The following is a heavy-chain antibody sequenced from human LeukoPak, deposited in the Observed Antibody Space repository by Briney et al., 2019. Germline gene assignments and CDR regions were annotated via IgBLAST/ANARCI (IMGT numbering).Heavy chain of an antibody. V-gene: IGHV3-74*01. J-gene: IGHJ4*02. CDR3: AKSQEWLAEIDY. CDR1: GFTFSSYW. D-gene: IGHD6-19*01. CDR2: INSDGSST. Sequence: GGSLRLSCAASGFTFSSYWMHWVRQAPGKGLVWVSRINSDGSSTSYADSVKGRFTISRDNAKNTLYLQMNSLRAEDKAVYYCAKSQEWLAEIDYWGQGTLVTVSS.